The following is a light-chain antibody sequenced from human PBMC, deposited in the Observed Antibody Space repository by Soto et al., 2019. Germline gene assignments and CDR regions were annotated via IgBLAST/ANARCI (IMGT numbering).Light chain of an antibody. CDR1: HSVSRTY. CDR3: QVYGILLVT. CDR2: GAS. Sequence: FTQSPGTLTMSPWERATLSCRSSHSVSRTYLAWYQQKPGQAPRLLIYGASSRATGIPDRFSGSGSGTDFTLTISRLEPEDFTVYYCQVYGILLVTFSQGSNVDVK. V-gene: IGKV3-20*01. J-gene: IGKJ1*01.